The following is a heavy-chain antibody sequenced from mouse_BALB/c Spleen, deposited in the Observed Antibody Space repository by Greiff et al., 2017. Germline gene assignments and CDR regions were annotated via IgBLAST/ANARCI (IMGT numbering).Heavy chain of an antibody. CDR2: IDPANGNT. J-gene: IGHJ3*01. CDR1: GFNIKDTY. CDR3: ATYDGYFD. V-gene: IGHV14-3*02. D-gene: IGHD2-3*01. Sequence: EVKLQESGAELVKPGASVKLSCTASGFNIKDTYMHWVKQRPEQGLEWIGRIDPANGNTKYDPKFQGKATITADTSSNTAYLQLSSLTSEDTAVYYCATYDGYFDWGQGTLVTVSA.